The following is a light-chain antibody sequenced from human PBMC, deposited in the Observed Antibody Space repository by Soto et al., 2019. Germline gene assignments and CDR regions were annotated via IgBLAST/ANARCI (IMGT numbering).Light chain of an antibody. CDR1: QGLNRN. J-gene: IGKJ2*01. Sequence: EIVLTQSPGTLYVSPGETATLSCTTSQGLNRNLAWYQQKLGQAPRVLIYGASTRAAGIPDRCSGNGSRTEFTLTITRLEPDDSAFYFCQHYVFSQRTLG. CDR2: GAS. CDR3: QHYVFSQRT. V-gene: IGKV3-20*01.